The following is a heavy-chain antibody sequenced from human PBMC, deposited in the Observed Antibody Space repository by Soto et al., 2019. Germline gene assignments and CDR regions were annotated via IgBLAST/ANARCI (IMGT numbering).Heavy chain of an antibody. Sequence: GGSLRLSCAASGFTFSSYAMSWVRQAPGKGLEWVSAISGSGGSTYYADSVKGRCTISRDNSKNTLYLQMNSLRAEDTAVYYCAKVWGYYDSSGYYPYGAFDIWGQGTMVTVSS. CDR1: GFTFSSYA. CDR2: ISGSGGST. CDR3: AKVWGYYDSSGYYPYGAFDI. D-gene: IGHD3-22*01. J-gene: IGHJ3*02. V-gene: IGHV3-23*01.